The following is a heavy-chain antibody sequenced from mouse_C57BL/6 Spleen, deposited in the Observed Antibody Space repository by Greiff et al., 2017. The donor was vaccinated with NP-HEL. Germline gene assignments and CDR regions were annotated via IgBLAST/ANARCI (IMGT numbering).Heavy chain of an antibody. CDR3: ARDYGNLFDY. D-gene: IGHD2-1*01. Sequence: QVHVKQPGAELVKPGASVKMSCKASGYTFTSYWITWVKQRPGQGLEWIGDIYPGRGSTNYNEKFKSKATLTVDTSSSTAYMQLSSLTSEDSAVYYCARDYGNLFDYWGQGTTLTVSS. V-gene: IGHV1-55*01. CDR1: GYTFTSYW. J-gene: IGHJ2*01. CDR2: IYPGRGST.